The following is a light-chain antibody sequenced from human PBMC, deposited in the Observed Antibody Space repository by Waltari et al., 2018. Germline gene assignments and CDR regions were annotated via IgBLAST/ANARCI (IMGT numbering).Light chain of an antibody. J-gene: IGKJ2*01. V-gene: IGKV3-15*01. CDR3: QQYNDWPPGYT. CDR1: QSVSSN. CDR2: DAP. Sequence: EIVMTQSPGTLSVSPGERATLSCRARQSVSSNLAWYQQKPGQAPRILIHDAPTRAPGVPARFSGSGSGTEFTLTISSLQSEDFAVYYCQQYNDWPPGYTFGQGTKLEI.